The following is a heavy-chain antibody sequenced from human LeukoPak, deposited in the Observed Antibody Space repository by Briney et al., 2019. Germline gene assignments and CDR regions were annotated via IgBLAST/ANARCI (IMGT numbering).Heavy chain of an antibody. J-gene: IGHJ6*03. D-gene: IGHD1-14*01. V-gene: IGHV4-4*09. CDR1: GGTISSYY. CDR2: IYTSGST. Sequence: PSETLSLTCTVSGGTISSYYWSWIRQPPGKGLEWIGYIYTSGSTNYNPSLKSRVTISVDTSKNQFSLKLSSVTAADTAVYYCARHGIGIAYYMDVWGKGTTVTVSS. CDR3: ARHGIGIAYYMDV.